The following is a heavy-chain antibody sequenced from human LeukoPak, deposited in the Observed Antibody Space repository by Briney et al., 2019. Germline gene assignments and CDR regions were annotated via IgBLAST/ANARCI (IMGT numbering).Heavy chain of an antibody. D-gene: IGHD3-22*01. CDR2: IKSDGST. CDR1: GFTFSTYW. J-gene: IGHJ1*01. Sequence: GGSLRLSCAASGFTFSTYWMHWVRQAPGKGLVWVSRIKSDGSTNYADSVKGRFTISRDNAKNTVSLQMNSLRPEDTGVYYCARAPSEIGGYYPEYFRHWGQGTLVTDSS. V-gene: IGHV3-74*01. CDR3: ARAPSEIGGYYPEYFRH.